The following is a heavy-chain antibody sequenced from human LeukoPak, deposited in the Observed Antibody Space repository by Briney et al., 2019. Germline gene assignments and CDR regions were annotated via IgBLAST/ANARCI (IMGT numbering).Heavy chain of an antibody. CDR2: ISYDGSIR. D-gene: IGHD1-1*01. V-gene: IGHV3-30*04. Sequence: GGSLRLSCAASEFSSNNFAMYWVRQPLGKGLEWLAVISYDGSIRYYADSVKGRFTISRDNSNNTLHLQMNSLRPDDSALYYCAREDNPLWFDPWGQGTLVTVSS. CDR1: EFSSNNFA. J-gene: IGHJ5*02. CDR3: AREDNPLWFDP.